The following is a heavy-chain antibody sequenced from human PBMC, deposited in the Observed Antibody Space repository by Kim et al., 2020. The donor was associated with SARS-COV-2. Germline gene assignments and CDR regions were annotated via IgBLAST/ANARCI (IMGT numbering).Heavy chain of an antibody. Sequence: ASVKVSCKASGYTFTSYDINWVRQATGQGLEWMGWMNPNSGNTGYAQKFQGRVTMTRNTSISTAYMELSSLRSEDTAVYYCARRRSVWKDVTIFGVVTTYYYSMDVWGKGTTVTVSS. V-gene: IGHV1-8*01. CDR2: MNPNSGNT. CDR3: ARRRSVWKDVTIFGVVTTYYYSMDV. D-gene: IGHD3-3*01. CDR1: GYTFTSYD. J-gene: IGHJ6*03.